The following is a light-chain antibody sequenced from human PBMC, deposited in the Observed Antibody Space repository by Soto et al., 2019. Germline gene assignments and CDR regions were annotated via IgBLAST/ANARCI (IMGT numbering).Light chain of an antibody. CDR1: SSDVGDYNY. Sequence: QSALTQPPSASGTPGQSVTIPCTGTSSDVGDYNYVSWYQQHPGKAPKLVIYEVSRRPSGVPDRFSGSKSGNTASLTVSGLQAEDEEDYYCSSNAGSNNLVFGGGTQLTVL. CDR3: SSNAGSNNLV. CDR2: EVS. V-gene: IGLV2-8*01. J-gene: IGLJ2*01.